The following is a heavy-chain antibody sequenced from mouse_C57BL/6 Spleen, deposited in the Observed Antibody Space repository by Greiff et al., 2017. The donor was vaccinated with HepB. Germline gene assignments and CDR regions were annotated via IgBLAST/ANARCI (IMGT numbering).Heavy chain of an antibody. V-gene: IGHV3-6*01. J-gene: IGHJ4*01. CDR3: AQIYDGYSYAMDY. Sequence: EVKLEESGPGLVKPSQSLSLTCSVTGYSITSGYYWNWIRQFPGNKLEWMGYISYDGSNNYNPSLKNRISITRDTSKNQFFLKLNSVTTEDTATYYCAQIYDGYSYAMDYWGQGTSVTVSS. CDR1: GYSITSGYY. D-gene: IGHD2-3*01. CDR2: ISYDGSN.